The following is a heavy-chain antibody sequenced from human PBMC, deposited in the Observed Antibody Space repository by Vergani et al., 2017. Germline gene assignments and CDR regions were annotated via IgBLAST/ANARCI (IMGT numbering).Heavy chain of an antibody. J-gene: IGHJ6*02. Sequence: QVQLQESGPGLVKPSETLSLTCTVSGGSISSYYWSWIRQPPGKGLEWIGYIYYSGSTNYNPSLKSRVTISVDTSKNQFSLKLSSVTAADTAVYYCARVLAEYYDFWSGLRPHYYYGMDVWGQGTTVTVSS. V-gene: IGHV4-59*01. CDR3: ARVLAEYYDFWSGLRPHYYYGMDV. D-gene: IGHD3-3*01. CDR1: GGSISSYY. CDR2: IYYSGST.